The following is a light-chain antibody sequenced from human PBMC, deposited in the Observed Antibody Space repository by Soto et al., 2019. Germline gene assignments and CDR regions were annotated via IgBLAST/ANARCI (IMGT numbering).Light chain of an antibody. V-gene: IGLV2-14*01. Sequence: QSALTQPASVSGSPGQSITISCTGTSSDVGAYTYVSWYQQHPGKAPKLMIFEVSDRPSGVSNRFSGSKSANTASLTISGLQAEDEADYYCSSYTTSNTLVFGGGTKLTVL. J-gene: IGLJ2*01. CDR2: EVS. CDR1: SSDVGAYTY. CDR3: SSYTTSNTLV.